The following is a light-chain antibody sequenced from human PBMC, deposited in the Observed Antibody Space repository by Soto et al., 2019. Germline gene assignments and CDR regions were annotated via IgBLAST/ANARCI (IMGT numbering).Light chain of an antibody. CDR2: EVS. CDR3: SSYTSSSTLV. Sequence: QSALTQPASVSRSPGQSITISCTGTSSDVGGYKYVSWYQQHPGKAPKLMIYEVSNRPSGVSNRFSGSKSGNTASLTISGHQAEDEADYYCSSYTSSSTLVFGGGTKVTVL. CDR1: SSDVGGYKY. V-gene: IGLV2-14*01. J-gene: IGLJ3*02.